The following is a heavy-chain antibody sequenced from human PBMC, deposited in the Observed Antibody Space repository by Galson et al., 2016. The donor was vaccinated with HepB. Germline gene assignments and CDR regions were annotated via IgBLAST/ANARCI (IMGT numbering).Heavy chain of an antibody. V-gene: IGHV3-43*01. Sequence: SLRLSCAASGFIFHAYSMHWVRQAPGKGPGWVSVDSWAEYRTFYANSVKGRFTSSRDNSKNSVYLQMNSLRTEDTALYYCVKEHYAGWPNLDSWGQGTLVIVSS. CDR1: GFIFHAYS. CDR3: VKEHYAGWPNLDS. J-gene: IGHJ4*02. D-gene: IGHD6-19*01. CDR2: DSWAEYRT.